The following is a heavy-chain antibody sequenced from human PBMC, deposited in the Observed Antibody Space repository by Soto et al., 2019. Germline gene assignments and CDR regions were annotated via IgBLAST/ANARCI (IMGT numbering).Heavy chain of an antibody. Sequence: QSGGSLRLSCAASGFTISNTYINWVRQAPGKGLEWVSVIYPGGSIYYADSVKGRFTISRDNSKNTLYFEMNSLRAEDAAVYYCARSYSYPYYFDYWGQGTQVTVSS. D-gene: IGHD5-18*01. J-gene: IGHJ4*02. V-gene: IGHV3-66*01. CDR3: ARSYSYPYYFDY. CDR1: GFTISNTY. CDR2: IYPGGSI.